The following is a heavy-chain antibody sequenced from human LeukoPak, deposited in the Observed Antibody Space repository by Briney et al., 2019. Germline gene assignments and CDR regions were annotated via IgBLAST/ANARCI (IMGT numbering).Heavy chain of an antibody. J-gene: IGHJ6*02. CDR1: GGSISSYY. CDR2: IYYSGST. CDR3: ARDGSPYYYYGMDV. D-gene: IGHD1-26*01. Sequence: SETLSLTCTVSGGSISSYYWSWLRQPPGKGLEWIGYIYYSGSTNYNPSLKSRVTISVDTSKNQFSLKLGSVTAADTAVYYCARDGSPYYYYGMDVWGQGTTVTVSS. V-gene: IGHV4-59*01.